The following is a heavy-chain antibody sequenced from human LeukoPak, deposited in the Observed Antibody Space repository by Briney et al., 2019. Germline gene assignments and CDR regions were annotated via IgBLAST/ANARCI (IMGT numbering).Heavy chain of an antibody. J-gene: IGHJ4*02. CDR3: ARGMGNTIFGVVIIGLNY. Sequence: GGSLRLSCAASGFTFSSYAMSWVRQAPGKGLEWVSSISSSSSYIYYADSVKGRFTISRDNAKNSLYLQMNSLRAEDTAVYYCARGMGNTIFGVVIIGLNYWGQGTLVTVSS. D-gene: IGHD3-3*01. CDR1: GFTFSSYA. V-gene: IGHV3-21*01. CDR2: ISSSSSYI.